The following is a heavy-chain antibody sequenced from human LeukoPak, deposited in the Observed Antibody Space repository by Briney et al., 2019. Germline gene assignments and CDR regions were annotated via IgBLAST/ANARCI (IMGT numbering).Heavy chain of an antibody. J-gene: IGHJ4*02. CDR3: ARRSPNYYFDY. Sequence: GGSLRLSCAASGFTYSSHAMSWARQAPGKGLEWVSVISGSGGNTYYADSVKGRFTISRDNAKNSLYLQMNSLRAEDTAVYYCARRSPNYYFDYWGQGTPVTVSS. CDR1: GFTYSSHA. V-gene: IGHV3-23*01. CDR2: ISGSGGNT.